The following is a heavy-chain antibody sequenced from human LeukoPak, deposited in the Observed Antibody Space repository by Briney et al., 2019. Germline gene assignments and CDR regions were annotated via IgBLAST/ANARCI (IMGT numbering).Heavy chain of an antibody. CDR1: GGSISSGDYY. Sequence: SETLSLTCTVSGGSISSGDYYWSWIRQPPGKGLEWIGYIYYSGSTYYNPSLKSRVTISVDTSKNQFSLKLSSVTAADTAVYYCARQRQLDWYFDLWGRGTLVTVSS. D-gene: IGHD6-13*01. CDR3: ARQRQLDWYFDL. CDR2: IYYSGST. V-gene: IGHV4-30-4*02. J-gene: IGHJ2*01.